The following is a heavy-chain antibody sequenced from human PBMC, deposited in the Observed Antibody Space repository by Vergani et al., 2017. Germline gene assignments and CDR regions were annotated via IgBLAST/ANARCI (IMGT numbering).Heavy chain of an antibody. Sequence: QVQLQESGPGLVKPSATLSLTCAVSGYSISSGSYWAWIRQPPGKGLEWIGSIFHSGTTHYNPSIESLVTISVDTSRNQFSLRLSSVTAADTAVYYCARHNLWGDSQTGIDFWGLGTLVIVSS. J-gene: IGHJ4*02. CDR1: GYSISSGSY. CDR2: IFHSGTT. CDR3: ARHNLWGDSQTGIDF. D-gene: IGHD2-21*02. V-gene: IGHV4-38-2*01.